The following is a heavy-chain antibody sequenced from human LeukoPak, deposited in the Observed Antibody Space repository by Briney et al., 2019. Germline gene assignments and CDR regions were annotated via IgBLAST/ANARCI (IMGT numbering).Heavy chain of an antibody. Sequence: PGGSLRLSCTASGFPFNRFAMSWVRQAPGQGLAWVSAISGGGDAHYADSVKGRFTISRDNSKNTLFPHMNNLTADDTALYYCAKEGITGADSWGQGTLVSVSS. CDR3: AKEGITGADS. CDR1: GFPFNRFA. CDR2: ISGGGDA. V-gene: IGHV3-23*01. J-gene: IGHJ4*02.